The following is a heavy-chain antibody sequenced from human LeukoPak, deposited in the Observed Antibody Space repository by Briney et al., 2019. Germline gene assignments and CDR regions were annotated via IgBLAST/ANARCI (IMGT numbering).Heavy chain of an antibody. CDR3: ARAYDFWSGYYTSEYFDH. CDR1: GYTFTSYG. CDR2: ISAYNGNT. D-gene: IGHD3-3*01. J-gene: IGHJ4*02. V-gene: IGHV1-18*01. Sequence: ASVKVSCKASGYTFTSYGISWVRQAPGQGLEWMGWISAYNGNTNYAQKLQGRVTMTTDTSTSTAYMELRSLRSDDTAVYYCARAYDFWSGYYTSEYFDHWGQGTLVTVSS.